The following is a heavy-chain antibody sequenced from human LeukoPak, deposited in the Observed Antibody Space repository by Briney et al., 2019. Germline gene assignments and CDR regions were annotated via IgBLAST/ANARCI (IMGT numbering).Heavy chain of an antibody. Sequence: GGSLRLSCVGSGFTFSSYGMHWVRQAAGKGLEWVAFIRYDGSTEYYANSVKGRFTVSRDNSKSTLFLQMNCLRAEDTAVYYCAMEVLPYDSGTYYFDYWGRGPLVIVSS. J-gene: IGHJ4*02. CDR3: AMEVLPYDSGTYYFDY. CDR2: IRYDGSTE. CDR1: GFTFSSYG. V-gene: IGHV3-30*02. D-gene: IGHD3-10*01.